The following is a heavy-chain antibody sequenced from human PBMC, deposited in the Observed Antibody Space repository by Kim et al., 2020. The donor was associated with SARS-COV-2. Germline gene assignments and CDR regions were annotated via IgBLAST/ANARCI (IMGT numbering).Heavy chain of an antibody. CDR1: GGSISSYY. D-gene: IGHD3-16*01. Sequence: SETLSLTCTVSGGSISSYYWSWIRQPPGKGLEWIGYIYYSGSTNYNPSLKSRVTISVDTSKNQFSLKLSSVTAADTAVYYCARDSGPRGDSPRFDYWGQGTLVTVSS. CDR2: IYYSGST. CDR3: ARDSGPRGDSPRFDY. J-gene: IGHJ4*02. V-gene: IGHV4-59*13.